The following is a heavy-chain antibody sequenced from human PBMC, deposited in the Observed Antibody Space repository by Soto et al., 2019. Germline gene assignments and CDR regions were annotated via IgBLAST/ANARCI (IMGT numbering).Heavy chain of an antibody. CDR1: GYTFTSYA. Sequence: ASVKVSCKASGYTFTSYAMHWVRQAPGQRLEWMGWINAGNGNTKYSQKFQGRVTITRDTSASTAYMELSSLRSEDTAVYYCARDKYYEFWSGYSNWFDPWGQGPLVTVSS. V-gene: IGHV1-3*01. CDR3: ARDKYYEFWSGYSNWFDP. CDR2: INAGNGNT. D-gene: IGHD3-3*01. J-gene: IGHJ5*02.